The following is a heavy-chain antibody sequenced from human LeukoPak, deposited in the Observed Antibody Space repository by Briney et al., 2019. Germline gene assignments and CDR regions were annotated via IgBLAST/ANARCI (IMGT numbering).Heavy chain of an antibody. CDR3: ARGFVGATNY. J-gene: IGHJ4*02. V-gene: IGHV4-34*01. Sequence: SETLSLTCAVYGGSFSGYYWSWIRQPPGKGLEWIGEINHSGSTNYNPSLKSRVTISVDTSKNQFSQKLSSVTAADTAVYYCARGFVGATNYWGQGTLVTVSS. D-gene: IGHD1-26*01. CDR2: INHSGST. CDR1: GGSFSGYY.